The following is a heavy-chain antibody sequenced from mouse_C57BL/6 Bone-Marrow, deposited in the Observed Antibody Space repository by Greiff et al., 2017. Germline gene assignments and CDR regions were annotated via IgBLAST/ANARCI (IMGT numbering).Heavy chain of an antibody. CDR3: ARFWLPPFAY. Sequence: VQLQQSGAELAKPGASVKLSCKASGYTFTSYWMHWVKQRPGQGLEWIGYINPSSGYTKYNQKFKDKATLTADNSSRTAYMQLSSLTSEDSAVYYCARFWLPPFAYWGQGTLVTVSA. CDR2: INPSSGYT. J-gene: IGHJ3*01. CDR1: GYTFTSYW. V-gene: IGHV1-7*01. D-gene: IGHD2-2*01.